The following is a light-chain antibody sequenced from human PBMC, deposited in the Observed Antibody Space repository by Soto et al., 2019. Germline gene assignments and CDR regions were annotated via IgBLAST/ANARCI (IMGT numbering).Light chain of an antibody. Sequence: DIEMSQSPSSLSASVGDRVTITCRASQSLNRWLAWYQQKPGKAPKLLIYDASSLQSGVPSRFSGSGSGTEFALTISSMQTADFAHYSCQQQNTYSWTFGPGTKVDIK. CDR2: DAS. V-gene: IGKV1-5*01. CDR3: QQQNTYSWT. CDR1: QSLNRW. J-gene: IGKJ1*01.